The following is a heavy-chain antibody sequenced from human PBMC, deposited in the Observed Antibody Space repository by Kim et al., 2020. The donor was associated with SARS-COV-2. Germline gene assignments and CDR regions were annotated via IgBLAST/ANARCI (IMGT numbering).Heavy chain of an antibody. J-gene: IGHJ3*02. D-gene: IGHD3-9*01. Sequence: GGSLRLSCAASGFTFSSYAMSWVRQAPGKGLEWVSAISGSGGSTYYADSVKGRFTISRDNSKNTLYLQMNSLRAEDTAVYYCAKDESGGYDILTGYLRGAFDIWGQGTMVTVSS. CDR3: AKDESGGYDILTGYLRGAFDI. CDR2: ISGSGGST. V-gene: IGHV3-23*01. CDR1: GFTFSSYA.